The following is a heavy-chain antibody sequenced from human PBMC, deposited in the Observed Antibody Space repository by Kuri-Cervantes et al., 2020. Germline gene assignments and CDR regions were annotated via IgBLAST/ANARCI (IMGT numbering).Heavy chain of an antibody. J-gene: IGHJ3*02. Sequence: GGSLRLSCAVYGGSFSGYYWSWVRQAPGKGLEWVSAISGSGGSTYYADSVKGRFTISRDNSKNTLYLQMNSLRAEDTAVYYCAKDSSSWYGNDAFDIWGQGTMVTVSS. CDR3: AKDSSSWYGNDAFDI. V-gene: IGHV3-23*01. CDR2: ISGSGGST. D-gene: IGHD6-13*01. CDR1: GGSFSGYY.